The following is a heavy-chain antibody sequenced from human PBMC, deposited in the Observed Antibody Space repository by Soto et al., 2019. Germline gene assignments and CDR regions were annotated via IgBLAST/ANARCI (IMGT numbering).Heavy chain of an antibody. J-gene: IGHJ4*02. Sequence: PSETLSLTCAVSGYPISSGYYWGWIRQSPGKGLEWIGSLYHSGSTYYNPSLKSRVTISVDSSKNQFSLRLTSVTAADTAVYYCARNSYYDFWGGYQRGFDLWGQGTVVTVSS. CDR3: ARNSYYDFWGGYQRGFDL. CDR2: LYHSGST. D-gene: IGHD3-3*01. CDR1: GYPISSGYY. V-gene: IGHV4-38-2*01.